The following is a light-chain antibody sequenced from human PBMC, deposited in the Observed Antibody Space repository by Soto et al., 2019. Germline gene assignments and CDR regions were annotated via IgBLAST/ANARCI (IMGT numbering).Light chain of an antibody. CDR1: QSISSY. CDR2: AAS. V-gene: IGKV1-39*01. J-gene: IGKJ1*01. Sequence: DIQMTQSPSSLCASGGDIVTSSCRASQSISSYLNWYQQKPGKAPKLLIYAASSLQSGVPSRFSGSGSGTDFTLTISSLQPEDFATYYCQQSYSTPVTFGQGTKVDI. CDR3: QQSYSTPVT.